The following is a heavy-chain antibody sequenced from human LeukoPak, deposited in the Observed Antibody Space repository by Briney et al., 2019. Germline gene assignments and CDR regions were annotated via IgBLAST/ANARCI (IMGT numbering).Heavy chain of an antibody. D-gene: IGHD3-3*01. V-gene: IGHV1-18*01. J-gene: IGHJ6*03. CDR1: GYTFASYG. CDR3: ARGPCYDFWSGYYYYYMDV. CDR2: ISAYNGNT. Sequence: ASVKVSCKASGYTFASYGIGWVRQAPGQGLEWMGWISAYNGNTNYAQKLQGRVTMTTDTSTSTAYMELRSLRSDDTAVYYCARGPCYDFWSGYYYYYMDVWGKGTTVTVSS.